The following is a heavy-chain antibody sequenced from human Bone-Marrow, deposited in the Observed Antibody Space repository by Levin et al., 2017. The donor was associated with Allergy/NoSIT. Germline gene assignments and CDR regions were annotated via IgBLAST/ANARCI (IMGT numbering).Heavy chain of an antibody. CDR2: ISYDGSNK. V-gene: IGHV3-30*18. CDR1: GFTFSSYG. CDR3: AKEIEEMATIGPDY. J-gene: IGHJ4*02. Sequence: GGSLRLSCAASGFTFSSYGMHWVRQAPGKGLEWVAVISYDGSNKYYADSVKGRFTISRDNSKNTLYLQMNSLRAEDTAVYYCAKEIEEMATIGPDYWGQGTLVTVSS. D-gene: IGHD5-24*01.